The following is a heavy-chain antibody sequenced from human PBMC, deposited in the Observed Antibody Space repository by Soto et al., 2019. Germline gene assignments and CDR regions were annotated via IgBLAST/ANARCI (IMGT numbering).Heavy chain of an antibody. Sequence: GDSVKVYFKASGYAFTSYAMHLVRQAPGQRLEWMGWINAGNGNTKYSHKFQGRVTITRDTSASTAYMELSSLRSEDTAVYYCARGSYDFRNYYYYGMDVWGQGTPVTVSS. J-gene: IGHJ6*01. CDR3: ARGSYDFRNYYYYGMDV. CDR2: INAGNGNT. CDR1: GYAFTSYA. D-gene: IGHD3-3*01. V-gene: IGHV1-3*01.